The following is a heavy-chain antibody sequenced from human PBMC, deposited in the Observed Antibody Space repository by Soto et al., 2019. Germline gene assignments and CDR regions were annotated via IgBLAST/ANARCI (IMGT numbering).Heavy chain of an antibody. J-gene: IGHJ6*02. CDR2: ISGSGGST. Sequence: GGSLRLSCAASGFTFSSYAMSWVRQAPGKGLEWVSAISGSGGSTYYADSVKGRFTISRDNSKNTLYLQMNSLRAEDTAVYYCAKDRRIAAAKISTGMDVWGQGTTVTVSS. V-gene: IGHV3-23*01. CDR1: GFTFSSYA. CDR3: AKDRRIAAAKISTGMDV. D-gene: IGHD6-13*01.